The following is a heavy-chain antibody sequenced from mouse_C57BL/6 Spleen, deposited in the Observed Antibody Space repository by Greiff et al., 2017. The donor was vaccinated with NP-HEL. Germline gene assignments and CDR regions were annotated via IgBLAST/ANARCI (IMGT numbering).Heavy chain of an antibody. CDR3: ANYYGSSYDYFDY. D-gene: IGHD1-1*01. Sequence: VQLQQSGAELAKPGASMKLSCKASGYTFTSYWMHWVKQRPGQGLEWIGYINPSSGYTKYNQKFKDKATLTADKSSSTAYMQLSSLTYEDSAVYYCANYYGSSYDYFDYWGQGTTLTVSS. J-gene: IGHJ2*01. CDR2: INPSSGYT. CDR1: GYTFTSYW. V-gene: IGHV1-7*01.